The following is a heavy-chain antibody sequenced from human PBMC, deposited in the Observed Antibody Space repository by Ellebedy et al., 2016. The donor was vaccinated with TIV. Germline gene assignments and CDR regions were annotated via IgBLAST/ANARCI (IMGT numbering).Heavy chain of an antibody. CDR1: GYTFTGYR. Sequence: AASVKVSCKASGYTFTGYRLDWVRQAPGQGLEWMGGIIPIFGAANYAQKFQGRVSITADDSTSTAYMELSGLRSEDTAVYFCARAESGGYAWDYWGQGTLVTVSS. V-gene: IGHV1-69*13. J-gene: IGHJ4*02. D-gene: IGHD5-12*01. CDR2: IIPIFGAA. CDR3: ARAESGGYAWDY.